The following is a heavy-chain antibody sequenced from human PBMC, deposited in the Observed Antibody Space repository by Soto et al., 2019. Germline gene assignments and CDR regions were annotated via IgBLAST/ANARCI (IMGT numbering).Heavy chain of an antibody. CDR3: ASGVVVVPAAIGGNAFDI. D-gene: IGHD2-2*02. V-gene: IGHV1-8*01. J-gene: IGHJ3*02. Sequence: ASVKVSCKASGYTFTSYDINWVRQATGQGLEWMGWMNPNSGNTGYAQKFQGRVTMTRNTSISTAYMELSSLRSEDTAVYYCASGVVVVPAAIGGNAFDIWGQGTMVTVSS. CDR1: GYTFTSYD. CDR2: MNPNSGNT.